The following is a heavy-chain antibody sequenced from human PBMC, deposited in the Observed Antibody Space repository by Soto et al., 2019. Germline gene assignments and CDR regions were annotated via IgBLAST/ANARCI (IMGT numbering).Heavy chain of an antibody. CDR3: ARAKYDFWFGMDV. V-gene: IGHV4-4*02. CDR2: IYYSGST. D-gene: IGHD3-3*01. J-gene: IGHJ6*02. Sequence: SETLSLTCVVSGGSISSTNWWTWVRQTPGKGLEWIGYIYYSGSTNYNPSLKSRITISVDTSKNQFSLKLSSVTAADTAVYYCARAKYDFWFGMDVWGQGTTVTVSS. CDR1: GGSISSTNW.